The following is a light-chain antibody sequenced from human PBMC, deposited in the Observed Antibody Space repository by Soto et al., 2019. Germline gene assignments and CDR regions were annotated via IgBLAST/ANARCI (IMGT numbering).Light chain of an antibody. V-gene: IGKV1-5*01. CDR3: QQYNSYPWT. CDR2: DAS. Sequence: DIQMTQSPSTLSASVGDRVTITCRASQSITTWLAWYQLKPGKAPKLLMYDASSLESGVPSRFSGSESGTEFTLTIASLQPDDFAAYYCQQYNSYPWTFGQGTKVEIK. CDR1: QSITTW. J-gene: IGKJ1*01.